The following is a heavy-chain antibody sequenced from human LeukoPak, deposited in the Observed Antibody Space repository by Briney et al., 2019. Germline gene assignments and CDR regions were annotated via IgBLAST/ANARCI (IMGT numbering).Heavy chain of an antibody. Sequence: GGSLRLSCAASRFTFSDYYMSWIRQAPGKGLEWVSYISSSGSTIYYADSVKGRFTISRDNAKNSLYLQMNSLRAEDTAVYYCARRPVVPAAKDYYYYMDVWGKGTTVTVSS. J-gene: IGHJ6*03. CDR3: ARRPVVPAAKDYYYYMDV. CDR1: RFTFSDYY. V-gene: IGHV3-11*01. D-gene: IGHD2-2*01. CDR2: ISSSGSTI.